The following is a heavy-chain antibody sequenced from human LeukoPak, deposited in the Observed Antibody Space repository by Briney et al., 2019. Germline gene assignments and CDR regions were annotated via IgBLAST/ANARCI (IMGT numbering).Heavy chain of an antibody. CDR2: ISYDGSNK. CDR3: AKTESVTMVRGAIDY. J-gene: IGHJ4*02. Sequence: GRSLRLSCAASGFTFSSYAIHWVRQAPGKGLEWVAVISYDGSNKYYADSVKGRFTISRDNSKNTLYLQMSSLRAEDTAVYYCAKTESVTMVRGAIDYWGQGTLVTVSS. D-gene: IGHD3-10*01. V-gene: IGHV3-30-3*02. CDR1: GFTFSSYA.